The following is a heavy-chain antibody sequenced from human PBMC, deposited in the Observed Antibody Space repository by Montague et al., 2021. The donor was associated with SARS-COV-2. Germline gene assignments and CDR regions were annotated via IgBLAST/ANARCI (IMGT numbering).Heavy chain of an antibody. CDR3: ARLPYDNSYGMDV. V-gene: IGHV4-59*01. D-gene: IGHD3-9*01. J-gene: IGHJ6*02. CDR1: GGCISTYY. CDR2: IDYRGST. Sequence: SETLSLTCTVSGGCISTYYWNWIRQFPGKGLEWIGYIDYRGSTNYNPSLQSRVIISVDRSKIQFSLKLNSVTAADTAIYYCARLPYDNSYGMDVWGQGTTVTVSS.